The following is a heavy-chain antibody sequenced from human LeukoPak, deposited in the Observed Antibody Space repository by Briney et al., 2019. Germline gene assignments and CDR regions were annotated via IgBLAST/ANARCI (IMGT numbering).Heavy chain of an antibody. D-gene: IGHD2-15*01. Sequence: GGSLRLSCAASGLTVSNSYINWVRQPPGKGLEWVSVLYRDDTSYYAESVKGRFTNSRDSAKNTLDLQMSGLRAEDTAMYYCVSGYCRGARCHAFAFDIWGQGTMVTVSS. CDR3: VSGYCRGARCHAFAFDI. CDR1: GLTVSNSY. V-gene: IGHV3-53*03. J-gene: IGHJ3*02. CDR2: LYRDDTS.